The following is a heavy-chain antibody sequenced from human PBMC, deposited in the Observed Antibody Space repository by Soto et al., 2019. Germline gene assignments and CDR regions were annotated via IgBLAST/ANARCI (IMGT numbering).Heavy chain of an antibody. CDR3: ARQSSSWRTYDAFDI. D-gene: IGHD6-13*01. Sequence: HGESLKISCKGSGYSFTSYWIGWVRQMPGKGLEWMGIIYPGDSDTRYSPSFQGQVTISADKSISTAYLQWSSLKASDTAMYYCARQSSSWRTYDAFDIWGQGTMVTVSS. CDR1: GYSFTSYW. J-gene: IGHJ3*02. V-gene: IGHV5-51*01. CDR2: IYPGDSDT.